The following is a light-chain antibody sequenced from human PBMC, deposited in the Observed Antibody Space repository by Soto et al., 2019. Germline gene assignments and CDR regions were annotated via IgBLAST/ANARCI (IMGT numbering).Light chain of an antibody. CDR2: KSS. J-gene: IGKJ2*01. CDR1: QSISSS. CDR3: QQYSDHPFA. V-gene: IGKV1-5*03. Sequence: DIQMTQSPSTLSASVGDRVIITCRASQSISSSLAWYQKKPGKAPKLLIFKSSTLESGVPSRFSGSGSGTEFSLTLSTLQPDDFATYYCQQYSDHPFAFGQGTKLEI.